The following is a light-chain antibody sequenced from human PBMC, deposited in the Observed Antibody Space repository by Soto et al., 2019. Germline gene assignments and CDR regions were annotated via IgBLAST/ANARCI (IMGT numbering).Light chain of an antibody. CDR3: QQYDNSTIT. CDR1: HTISSSY. J-gene: IGKJ5*01. Sequence: DIVRTQSALSLPVTLGQPASISCRSSHTISSSYLAWYQQKPGQAPRLLIYGASNRATGIPDRFSGSGSGTDCALTISRLENEDFAVYDCQQYDNSTITFGQGTRLEIK. V-gene: IGKV3-20*01. CDR2: GAS.